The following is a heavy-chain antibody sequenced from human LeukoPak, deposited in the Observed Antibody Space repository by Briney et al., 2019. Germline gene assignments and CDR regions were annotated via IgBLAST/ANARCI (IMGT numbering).Heavy chain of an antibody. V-gene: IGHV6-1*01. CDR1: GDSVSINSAA. D-gene: IGHD6-13*01. Sequence: SPTLSLTFAISGDSVSINSAAWNWVRQSPSRGLEWLGRTYYRSKWYNDYAVSVKSRITINPDTSKNQFSLQLNSVTPEDTAVYYCARGAAAGRGYYYGMDVWGQGTTVTVSS. CDR3: ARGAAAGRGYYYGMDV. CDR2: TYYRSKWYN. J-gene: IGHJ6*02.